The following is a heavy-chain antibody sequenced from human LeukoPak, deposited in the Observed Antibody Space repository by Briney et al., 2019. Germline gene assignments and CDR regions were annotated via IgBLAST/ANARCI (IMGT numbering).Heavy chain of an antibody. CDR1: VFTFSSYA. CDR2: SRSDGDNT. V-gene: IGHV3-64D*06. Sequence: GGPLRLSCAASVFTFSSYAMHWVRQAPGEGLEYVSGSRSDGDNTYYVYSVKGRFTISRDNYKRMPYLQMSSLRPDDTVVYYCASSGSYSRYFDYLGQGSLVTVSS. D-gene: IGHD3-10*01. CDR3: ASSGSYSRYFDY. J-gene: IGHJ4*02.